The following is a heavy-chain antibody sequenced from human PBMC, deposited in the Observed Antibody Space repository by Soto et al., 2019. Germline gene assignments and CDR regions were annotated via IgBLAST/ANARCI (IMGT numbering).Heavy chain of an antibody. D-gene: IGHD2-2*01. CDR3: ARGSCSSTSCYYYYMDV. CDR2: INHSGST. V-gene: IGHV4-34*01. J-gene: IGHJ6*03. Sequence: SETLSLTCAVYGGSFSGYYWSWIRQPPGKGLEWIGEINHSGSTNYNPSLKSRVTISVDTSKNQFSLKLSSVTAADTAVYYCARGSCSSTSCYYYYMDVWGKGTTVTVSS. CDR1: GGSFSGYY.